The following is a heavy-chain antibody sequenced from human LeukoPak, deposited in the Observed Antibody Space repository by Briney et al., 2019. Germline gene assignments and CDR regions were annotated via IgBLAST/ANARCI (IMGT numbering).Heavy chain of an antibody. CDR3: AKDGHSYGSYHFDY. CDR2: ISYDGSNK. CDR1: GFTFSSYG. D-gene: IGHD5-18*01. V-gene: IGHV3-30*18. Sequence: GGSLRLSCAASGFTFSSYGMHWVRQAPGKGLEWVAVISYDGSNKYYADSVKGRFTISRDNSKNTLYLQMNSLRAEDTAVYYCAKDGHSYGSYHFDYWGQGTLVTVSS. J-gene: IGHJ4*02.